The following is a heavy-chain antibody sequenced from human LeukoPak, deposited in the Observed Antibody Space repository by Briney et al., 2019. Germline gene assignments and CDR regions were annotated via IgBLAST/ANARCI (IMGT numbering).Heavy chain of an antibody. CDR1: GFTFSSYA. CDR2: FSGSGGNT. J-gene: IGHJ4*02. Sequence: GGSLRLSCAASGFTFSSYAMSWVRQAPGKGLEWVSTFSGSGGNTYYADSVKGRFTISRDNSKNTLYLQMNSLRAEDTAVYYCARNAGGYNLDYWGQGTLVIVSS. CDR3: ARNAGGYNLDY. V-gene: IGHV3-23*01. D-gene: IGHD5-24*01.